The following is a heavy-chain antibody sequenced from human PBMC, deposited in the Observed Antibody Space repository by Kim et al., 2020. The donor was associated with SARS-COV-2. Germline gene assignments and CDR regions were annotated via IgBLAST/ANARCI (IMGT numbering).Heavy chain of an antibody. CDR2: VYHTGNT. D-gene: IGHD1-26*01. CDR1: GGAIRGYY. CDR3: ASTVVGAVGWFDP. J-gene: IGHJ5*02. V-gene: IGHV4-59*01. Sequence: SETLSLTCSVSGGAIRGYYWTWIRQPPGKRLEWIGYVYHTGNTNYNPSLRGRVSISLDTSKRQFSLTLTSVTAADTAVYYCASTVVGAVGWFDPWGQGTLVSVSS.